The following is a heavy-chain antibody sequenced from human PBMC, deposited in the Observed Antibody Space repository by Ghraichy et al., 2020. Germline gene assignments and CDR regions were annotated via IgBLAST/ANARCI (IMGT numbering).Heavy chain of an antibody. V-gene: IGHV3-23*01. CDR1: GFTFSSYA. Sequence: LTCAASGFTFSSYAMSWVRQAPGKGLEWVSAISGSGGSTYYADSVKGRFTISRDNSKNTLYLQMNSLRAEDTAVYYCAKDGYCSGGSCAYYYYGMDVWGQGTTVTVSS. D-gene: IGHD2-15*01. CDR2: ISGSGGST. CDR3: AKDGYCSGGSCAYYYYGMDV. J-gene: IGHJ6*02.